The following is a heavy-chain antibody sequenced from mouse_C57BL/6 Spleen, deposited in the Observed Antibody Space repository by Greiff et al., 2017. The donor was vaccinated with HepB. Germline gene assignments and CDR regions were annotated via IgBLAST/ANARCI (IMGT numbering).Heavy chain of an antibody. CDR3: ARAKEFYYGYGGGGLDY. CDR1: GYSFTSYY. J-gene: IGHJ4*01. CDR2: IYPGSGNT. D-gene: IGHD2-2*01. V-gene: IGHV1-66*01. Sequence: QVQLQQSGPELVKPGASVKISCKASGYSFTSYYIHWVKQRPGQGLEWIGWIYPGSGNTKYNEKFKGKATLTADTSSSTAYMQLSSLTSEDSAVYYGARAKEFYYGYGGGGLDYWGQGTSVTVSS.